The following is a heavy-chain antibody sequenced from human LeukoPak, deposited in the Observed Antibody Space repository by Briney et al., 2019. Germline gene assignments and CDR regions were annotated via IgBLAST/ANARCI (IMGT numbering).Heavy chain of an antibody. J-gene: IGHJ4*02. D-gene: IGHD1-26*01. Sequence: PGGSLRLSCAASGFTFSDYYMSWIRQAPGKGLEWVSYISSSGSTIYYADSVKGRFTISRDNSKNTLYLQMNSLRAEDTAVYYCATSHSGSYYFHFGYWGQGTLVTVSS. V-gene: IGHV3-11*04. CDR3: ATSHSGSYYFHFGY. CDR2: ISSSGSTI. CDR1: GFTFSDYY.